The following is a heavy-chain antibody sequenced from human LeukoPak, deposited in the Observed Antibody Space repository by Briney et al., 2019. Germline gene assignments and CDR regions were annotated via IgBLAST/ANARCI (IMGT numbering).Heavy chain of an antibody. V-gene: IGHV4-38-2*02. CDR2: IYHSGST. CDR1: GYSISSGYY. J-gene: IGHJ6*04. D-gene: IGHD6-13*01. Sequence: SATLSLTCTVSGYSISSGYYWGWIRQPPGKGLEWIGSIYHSGSTYYNPSLKSRVTISVDTSKNQFSLKLSSVTAADTAVYYCAKYSSRDVWGKGTTVTVSS. CDR3: AKYSSRDV.